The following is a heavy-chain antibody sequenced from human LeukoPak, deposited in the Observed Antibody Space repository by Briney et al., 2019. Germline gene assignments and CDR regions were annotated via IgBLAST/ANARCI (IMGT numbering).Heavy chain of an antibody. Sequence: PGGSLRLSCAASGFTFSSSAMSWVRQAPGRGLEWVSTIGASGSDTYYADSVKGRFIISRDNSRNTLSLQMNSLRAEDTAVYYCAQDRVPGTSPKLDHWGQGTLVTVSS. CDR1: GFTFSSSA. CDR3: AQDRVPGTSPKLDH. J-gene: IGHJ4*02. D-gene: IGHD1-7*01. V-gene: IGHV3-23*01. CDR2: IGASGSDT.